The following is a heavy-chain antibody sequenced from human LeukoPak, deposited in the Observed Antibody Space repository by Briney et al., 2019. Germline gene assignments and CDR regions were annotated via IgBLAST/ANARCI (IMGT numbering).Heavy chain of an antibody. CDR1: GGSISSYY. V-gene: IGHV4-59*05. J-gene: IGHJ4*02. D-gene: IGHD5-24*01. Sequence: PSETLSLTCTVSGGSISSYYWSWIRQPPGKGLEWIGSIYYSGSTYYNPSLKSRVTISVDTSKNQFSLKLSSVTAADTAVYYCARRVGYKSGFDYWGQGTLVTVSS. CDR2: IYYSGST. CDR3: ARRVGYKSGFDY.